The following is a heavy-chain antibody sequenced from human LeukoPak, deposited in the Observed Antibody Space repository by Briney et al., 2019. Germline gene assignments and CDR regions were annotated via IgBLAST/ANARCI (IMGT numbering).Heavy chain of an antibody. CDR3: AGDDGSTSRPLGYYYYMDV. Sequence: SVKVSCKASGGTFSSYAISWVRQAPGQGLEWMGGIIPIFGTANYAQKFQGRVTITTDESTSPAYMELSSLRSEDTAVYYCAGDDGSTSRPLGYYYYMDVWGKGTTVTVSS. D-gene: IGHD1/OR15-1a*01. CDR2: IIPIFGTA. V-gene: IGHV1-69*05. J-gene: IGHJ6*03. CDR1: GGTFSSYA.